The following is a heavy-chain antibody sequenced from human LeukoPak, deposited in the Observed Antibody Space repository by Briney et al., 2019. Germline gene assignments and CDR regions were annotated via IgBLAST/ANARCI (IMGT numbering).Heavy chain of an antibody. D-gene: IGHD6-19*01. CDR1: GFTFSGYG. Sequence: GGSLRLSCAASGFTFSGYGMHWVRQAPGKGLEWVAVISYDGSNKYYADSVKGRFTISRDNSKNTLYLQMNSLRAEDTAVYYCARATIAVAFDYWGQGTLVTVSS. CDR2: ISYDGSNK. V-gene: IGHV3-30*03. J-gene: IGHJ4*02. CDR3: ARATIAVAFDY.